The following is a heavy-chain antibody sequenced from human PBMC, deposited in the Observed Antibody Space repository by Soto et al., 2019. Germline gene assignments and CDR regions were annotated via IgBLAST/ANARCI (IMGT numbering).Heavy chain of an antibody. V-gene: IGHV3-21*01. D-gene: IGHD5-18*01. CDR3: AIGQGFSYGSSALDI. Sequence: EVQLVESGGGLVKPGGSLRLSCVGSGFTFSSYNINGVRQAPGKGLEWVSSISTSSTYIFYTDSVKAQFIISRNNAKNSLYLQMNSLRGEDTAVYFCAIGQGFSYGSSALDIWGLGTMVTVSS. J-gene: IGHJ3*02. CDR2: ISTSSTYI. CDR1: GFTFSSYN.